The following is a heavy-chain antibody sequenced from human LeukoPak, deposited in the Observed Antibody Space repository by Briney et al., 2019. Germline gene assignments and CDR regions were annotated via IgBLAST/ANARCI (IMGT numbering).Heavy chain of an antibody. V-gene: IGHV4-39*01. Sequence: PSETLSLTCTVSGGSISSSSYYWGWIRQPPGKGLEWIGSIYYSGSTYYNPSLKSRVTISVDTSKNQFSLKLSSVTAADTAVYYCARGDQLGNYYDSSGYYPFDYWGQGTLVTVSS. CDR2: IYYSGST. CDR3: ARGDQLGNYYDSSGYYPFDY. D-gene: IGHD3-22*01. J-gene: IGHJ4*02. CDR1: GGSISSSSYY.